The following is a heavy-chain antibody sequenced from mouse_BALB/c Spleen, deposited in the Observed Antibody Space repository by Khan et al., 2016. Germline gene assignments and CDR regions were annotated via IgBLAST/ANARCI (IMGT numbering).Heavy chain of an antibody. Sequence: EVKLLASGGGLVQPGGSLKLSCAASGFDFSRYWMSWVRQAPGKGLAWIGAITPDSSTITYTPSLKDKFIISRANPKNPLYLHMSTVRSEDTARYYCASTFGYVDVWGAGTTVTVSS. V-gene: IGHV4-1*02. CDR3: ASTFGYVDV. J-gene: IGHJ1*01. CDR1: GFDFSRYW. CDR2: ITPDSSTI.